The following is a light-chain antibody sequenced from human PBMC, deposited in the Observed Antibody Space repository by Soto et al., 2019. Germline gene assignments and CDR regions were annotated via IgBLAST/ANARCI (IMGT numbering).Light chain of an antibody. V-gene: IGKV3-20*01. CDR2: DAS. Sequence: ELVLTHSPATLSLSPGERATLSCRATESVVSNYLACYQQKPGQAPRLLIYDASNRATGIPARFSGSGSGTDFTLTISRLEPEDFAMYYCQQYGYLVTFGGGTKVDIK. J-gene: IGKJ4*01. CDR1: ESVVSNY. CDR3: QQYGYLVT.